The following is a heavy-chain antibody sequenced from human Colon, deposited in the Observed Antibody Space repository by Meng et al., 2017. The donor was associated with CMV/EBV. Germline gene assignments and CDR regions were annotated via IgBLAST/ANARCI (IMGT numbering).Heavy chain of an antibody. CDR3: AGFWGSDS. J-gene: IGHJ4*02. CDR2: ISFDGGEQ. V-gene: IGHV3-30*01. D-gene: IGHD3-10*01. CDR1: GFDFSGYA. Sequence: SLKISCVASGFDFSGYAMNWVRQTPDKALQWVAKISFDGGEQFYAPSLEGRFTVSRDNSEQTLYLEMTSLRPEDTGLYFCAGFWGSDSWGQGTLVTVSS.